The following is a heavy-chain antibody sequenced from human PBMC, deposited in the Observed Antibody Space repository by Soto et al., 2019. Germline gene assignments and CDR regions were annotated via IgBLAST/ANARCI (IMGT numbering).Heavy chain of an antibody. D-gene: IGHD3-10*01. J-gene: IGHJ4*02. CDR2: INPDGSGK. CDR3: ASARDYYFDY. CDR1: GFTFSTYW. Sequence: GGSLRLSCGASGFTFSTYWMTWVRQAPGKGLEWVANINPDGSGKYYVDSLKGRFTISRDNAKNSLYLHMNSLRAEDTAMYYCASARDYYFDYWGQGTRVTVSS. V-gene: IGHV3-7*01.